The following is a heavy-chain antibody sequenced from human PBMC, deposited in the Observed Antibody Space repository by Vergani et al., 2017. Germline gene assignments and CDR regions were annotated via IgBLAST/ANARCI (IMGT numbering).Heavy chain of an antibody. J-gene: IGHJ3*02. CDR1: GGSFSGYY. D-gene: IGHD2-15*01. CDR3: AGGYCSGGSCYSRAFDI. V-gene: IGHV4-34*01. CDR2: INHSGST. Sequence: QVQLQQWGAGLLKPSETLSLTCAVYGGSFSGYYWSWIRQPPGKGLEWIGEINHSGSTNYNPSLKSRVTISVDTSKNQFSLKLSSVTAADTAVYYCAGGYCSGGSCYSRAFDIWGQGTMVTVSS.